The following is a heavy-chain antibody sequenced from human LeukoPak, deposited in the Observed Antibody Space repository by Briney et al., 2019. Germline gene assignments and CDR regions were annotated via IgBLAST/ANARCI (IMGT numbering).Heavy chain of an antibody. D-gene: IGHD2-21*01. CDR2: IYTSGNT. J-gene: IGHJ6*03. Sequence: SETPSLTSSVSLASIASYYWGSVPQPPGKGLEWIGYIYTSGNTVDNPSFNGPVTISMYTSKNQFSPKMRSVPAADTAVYYCASLSIGPSPYFYYYMDVWGKGTSVTVSS. CDR3: ASLSIGPSPYFYYYMDV. CDR1: LASIASYY. V-gene: IGHV4-4*09.